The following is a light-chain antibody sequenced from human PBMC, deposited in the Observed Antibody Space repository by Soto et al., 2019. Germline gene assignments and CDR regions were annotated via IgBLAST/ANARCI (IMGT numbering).Light chain of an antibody. J-gene: IGLJ2*01. Sequence: QSALTQPRSVSGSPGQSVTISSTGTSNDVGGYDYVSWYQQYPGKAPTYILYDVTKRPSGVPDRFSGSKSGNTASLTISGLQADDEADYYCCSYAGNYTFFGGGTQLTVL. CDR3: CSYAGNYTF. CDR1: SNDVGGYDY. V-gene: IGLV2-11*01. CDR2: DVT.